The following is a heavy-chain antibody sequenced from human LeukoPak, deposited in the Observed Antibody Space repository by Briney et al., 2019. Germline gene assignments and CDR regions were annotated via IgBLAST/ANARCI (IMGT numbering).Heavy chain of an antibody. Sequence: GGSPRLSCAASGFTFSNYGIHWVRQAPGKGLECVAVIWYDGTNKYYADSVKGRFTISRDNSKNTIYLQMNSLRGEDTAVYYCAKPPRGYSHGFHYSHYFYMDVWGKGTTVTVSS. CDR2: IWYDGTNK. V-gene: IGHV3-33*06. CDR1: GFTFSNYG. D-gene: IGHD5-18*01. J-gene: IGHJ6*03. CDR3: AKPPRGYSHGFHYSHYFYMDV.